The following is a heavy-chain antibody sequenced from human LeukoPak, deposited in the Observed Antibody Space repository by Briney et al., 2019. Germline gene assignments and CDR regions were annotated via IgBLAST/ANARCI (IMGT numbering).Heavy chain of an antibody. Sequence: GGSLRLSCAASGFTFSSYGMHWVRQAPGKGLEWVAVIWYDGSNKYYADSVKGRFTISRDNSKNTLYLQMNSLRAEDTAVYYCARGRLAVAGTGDMDVWGQGTTVTVSS. V-gene: IGHV3-33*01. J-gene: IGHJ6*02. CDR1: GFTFSSYG. CDR3: ARGRLAVAGTGDMDV. D-gene: IGHD6-19*01. CDR2: IWYDGSNK.